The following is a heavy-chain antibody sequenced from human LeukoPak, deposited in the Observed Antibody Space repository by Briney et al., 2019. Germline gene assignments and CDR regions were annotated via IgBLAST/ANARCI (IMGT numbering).Heavy chain of an antibody. CDR3: ARDGGWGNWFDP. D-gene: IGHD6-19*01. CDR2: IYYSGST. Sequence: SETLSLTCTVSGGSISSSSYYWGWIRQPPGKGLEWIGSIYYSGSTYYNPSLKSRVTISVDTSKNQFSLKLSSVTAADTAVYYCARDGGWGNWFDPWGQGTLVTVSS. CDR1: GGSISSSSYY. V-gene: IGHV4-39*07. J-gene: IGHJ5*02.